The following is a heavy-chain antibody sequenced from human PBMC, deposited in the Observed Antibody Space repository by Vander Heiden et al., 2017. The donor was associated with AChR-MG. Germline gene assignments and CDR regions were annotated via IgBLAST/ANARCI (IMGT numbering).Heavy chain of an antibody. CDR2: ISGSGGST. CDR3: AKVSGGLFGVVPNWFDP. V-gene: IGHV3-23*01. J-gene: IGHJ5*02. D-gene: IGHD3-3*01. Sequence: EVQLLESGGGLVQPGGSLRLSCAASGFTFSSYAMGWVRQAPGKGLEWVSAISGSGGSTYYADSVKGRFTISRDNSKNTLYLQMNSLRAEDTAVYYCAKVSGGLFGVVPNWFDPWGQGTLVTVSS. CDR1: GFTFSSYA.